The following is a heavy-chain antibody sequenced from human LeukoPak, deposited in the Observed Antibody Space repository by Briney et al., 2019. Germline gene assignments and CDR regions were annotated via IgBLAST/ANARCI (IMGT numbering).Heavy chain of an antibody. CDR3: ARGGGRSVSFDY. V-gene: IGHV3-7*01. J-gene: IGHJ4*02. Sequence: GGSLRLSCAASGFTFSSYSMNWVRQAPGKGLEWVASIRDDGSAKYYVDSVKGRFTISRDDAKNSLYLQMNSLRAEDTAVYYCARGGGRSVSFDYWGQGTLVTVSS. CDR2: IRDDGSAK. CDR1: GFTFSSYS. D-gene: IGHD1-26*01.